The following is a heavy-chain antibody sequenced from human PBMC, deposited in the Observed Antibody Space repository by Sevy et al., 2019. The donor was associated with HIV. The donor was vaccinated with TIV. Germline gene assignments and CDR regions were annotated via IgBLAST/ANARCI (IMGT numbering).Heavy chain of an antibody. CDR2: INPSGGST. CDR1: GYTFCIYY. J-gene: IGHJ4*02. D-gene: IGHD3-3*01. Sequence: ASVKVSCKASGYTFCIYYMHWVRQAPGQGLEWMGIINPSGGSTSYAQKFQGRVTMTRDTSTSTVYMELSSLRSEDTAIYYCARDLTIFGVIPDYWGQGTLVTVSS. V-gene: IGHV1-46*01. CDR3: ARDLTIFGVIPDY.